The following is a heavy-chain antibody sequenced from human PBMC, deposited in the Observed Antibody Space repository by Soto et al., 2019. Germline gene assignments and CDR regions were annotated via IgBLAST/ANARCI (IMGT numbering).Heavy chain of an antibody. CDR1: GFTFSSYA. CDR2: ISYDGSNK. J-gene: IGHJ3*02. CDR3: ARDGPSKYSSGWYGAFDI. D-gene: IGHD6-19*01. V-gene: IGHV3-30-3*01. Sequence: GGSLRLSCAASGFTFSSYAMHWVRQAPGKGLEWVAVISYDGSNKYYADSVKGRFTISRDNSKNTLYLQMNSLRAEDTAVYYCARDGPSKYSSGWYGAFDIWGQGTMVTVSS.